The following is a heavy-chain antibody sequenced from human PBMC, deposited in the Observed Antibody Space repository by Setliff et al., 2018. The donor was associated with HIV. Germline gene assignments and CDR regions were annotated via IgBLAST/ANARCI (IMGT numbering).Heavy chain of an antibody. J-gene: IGHJ4*02. D-gene: IGHD1-1*01. V-gene: IGHV3-21*06. CDR1: GFTFSGYS. Sequence: PGGSLRLSCAASGFTFSGYSMNWVRQAPGKGLEWVASISRGSEDIYYADSIKGRFTISRDNAKYSLYLQMNSLRAADTAVYYCARFLYEQLWPLDIDFWGQGVLVTVSS. CDR3: ARFLYEQLWPLDIDF. CDR2: ISRGSEDI.